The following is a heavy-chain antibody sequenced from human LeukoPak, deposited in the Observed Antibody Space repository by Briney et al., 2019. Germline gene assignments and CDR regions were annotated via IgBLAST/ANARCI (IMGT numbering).Heavy chain of an antibody. J-gene: IGHJ5*02. D-gene: IGHD3-10*01. CDR1: GGSISSGGYY. V-gene: IGHV4-31*03. Sequence: PSQTLSLTCTVSGGSISSGGYYWSWIRQHPGKGLEWIGYIYYSGSTYYNPSLKSRVTISVDTSKTQFSLKLSSVTAADTAVYYCAREGTDPWHGALFDPWGQGTLVTVSS. CDR3: AREGTDPWHGALFDP. CDR2: IYYSGST.